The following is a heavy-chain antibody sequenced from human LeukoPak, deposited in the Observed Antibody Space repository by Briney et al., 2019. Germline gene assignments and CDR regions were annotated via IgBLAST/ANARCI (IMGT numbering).Heavy chain of an antibody. CDR2: IYYSGST. V-gene: IGHV4-39*07. Sequence: SETLSLTCTVSGGSISSSSYYWGWIRQPPGKGLEWIGSIYYSGSTYYNPSLKSRVTISVDTSKNQFSLKLSSVTAADTAVYYCARGLHLTIFGEYYFDYWGQGTLVTVSS. CDR3: ARGLHLTIFGEYYFDY. D-gene: IGHD3-3*01. J-gene: IGHJ4*02. CDR1: GGSISSSSYY.